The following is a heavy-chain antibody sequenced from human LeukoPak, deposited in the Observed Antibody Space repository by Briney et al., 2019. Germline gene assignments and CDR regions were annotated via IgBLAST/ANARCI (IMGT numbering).Heavy chain of an antibody. CDR2: IKQDGSTK. D-gene: IGHD2-8*01. J-gene: IGHJ4*02. CDR1: GFSFTNSW. Sequence: GGSLRLSCAASGFSFTNSWMAWVRQAPGKGLEWVANIKQDGSTKHYADSLKGRFTISRDNPKNSLYLQMNNLRADDTAVYYCTRDTNGSLDYWGQGILVTVAS. V-gene: IGHV3-7*01. CDR3: TRDTNGSLDY.